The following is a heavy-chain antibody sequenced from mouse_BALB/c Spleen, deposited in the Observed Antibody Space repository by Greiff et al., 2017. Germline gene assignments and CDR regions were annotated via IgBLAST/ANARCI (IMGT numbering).Heavy chain of an antibody. V-gene: IGHV1S135*01. CDR1: GYSFTSYY. D-gene: IGHD1-1*01. CDR3: ARSTTVEGFAY. J-gene: IGHJ3*01. Sequence: ESGPELMKPGASVKISCKASGYSFTSYYMHWVKQSHGKSLEWIGYIDPFNGGTSYNQKFKGKATLTVDKSSSTAYMHLSSLTSEDSAVYYCARSTTVEGFAYWGQGTLVTVSA. CDR2: IDPFNGGT.